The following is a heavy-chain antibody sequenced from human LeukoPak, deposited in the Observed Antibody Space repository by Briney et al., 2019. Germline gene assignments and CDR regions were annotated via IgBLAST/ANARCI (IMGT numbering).Heavy chain of an antibody. CDR3: ARDLPVSGAYHNFDC. CDR2: IYSGSDYL. V-gene: IGHV3-21*01. Sequence: GGSLRLSCVVCGFIFRTGRVNWVRQAPGERLEWRPSIYSGSDYLYYADSVRGGFTISRDNAKNSLYLQINSLIVEDTAVYYCARDLPVSGAYHNFDCWGQGTLVTVST. D-gene: IGHD4/OR15-4a*01. CDR1: GFIFRTGR. J-gene: IGHJ4*02.